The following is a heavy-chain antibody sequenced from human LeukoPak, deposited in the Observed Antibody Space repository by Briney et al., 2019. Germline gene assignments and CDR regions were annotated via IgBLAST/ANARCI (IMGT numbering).Heavy chain of an antibody. CDR1: GFTFSNYW. CDR3: LRVGQ. V-gene: IGHV3-7*04. CDR2: INQDGSEK. Sequence: PGGSLRLSCAASGFTFSNYWMSWVRQAPGKGLEWVANINQDGSEKFYADSVKGRFTISRDNAKNSLYLQMNSLRADDTSVYYCLRVGQWGQGTLVTVSS. J-gene: IGHJ4*02.